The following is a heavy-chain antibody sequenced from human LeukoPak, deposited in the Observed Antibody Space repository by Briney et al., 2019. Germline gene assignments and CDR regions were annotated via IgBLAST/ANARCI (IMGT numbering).Heavy chain of an antibody. J-gene: IGHJ4*02. V-gene: IGHV4-34*01. Sequence: SETLSLTCAVYGGSFSGYYWSWIRQPPGKGLEWIGEINHSGSTNYNPSLKSRVTISVDKSKNQFSLKLSSVTAADTAVYYCASAYDSSGYYYDYWGQGTLVTVSS. CDR3: ASAYDSSGYYYDY. CDR2: INHSGST. CDR1: GGSFSGYY. D-gene: IGHD3-22*01.